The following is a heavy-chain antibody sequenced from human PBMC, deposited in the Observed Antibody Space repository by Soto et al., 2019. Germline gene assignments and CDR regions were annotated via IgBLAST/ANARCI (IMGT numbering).Heavy chain of an antibody. CDR1: GFTFRSYW. CDR3: ARDLGLFDY. CDR2: IKQDGSEM. D-gene: IGHD7-27*01. V-gene: IGHV3-7*05. J-gene: IGHJ4*02. Sequence: EVQLVESGGGMVQSGGSLRLSCAASGFTFRSYWMSWVRQAPGKGLEWVANIKQDGSEMYYVDSVKGRFTISRDNVKNSLSLQMNSLGAEDTAVYYCARDLGLFDYWGQGTLVTLSS.